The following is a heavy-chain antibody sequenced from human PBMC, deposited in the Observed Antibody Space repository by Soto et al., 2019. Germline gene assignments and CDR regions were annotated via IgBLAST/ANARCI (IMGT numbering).Heavy chain of an antibody. J-gene: IGHJ6*02. Sequence: QVQLVESGGGVVQPGRSLRLSCAASGFTFSSYGMHWVRQAPGKGLEWVAVISYDGSNKYYADSVKGRFTISRDNSKNTLYLQMNSLRAEDTAVYYCAKAPEGRFLGYLIGPYYYGMDVWGQGTTVTVSS. D-gene: IGHD3-3*01. CDR3: AKAPEGRFLGYLIGPYYYGMDV. V-gene: IGHV3-30*18. CDR2: ISYDGSNK. CDR1: GFTFSSYG.